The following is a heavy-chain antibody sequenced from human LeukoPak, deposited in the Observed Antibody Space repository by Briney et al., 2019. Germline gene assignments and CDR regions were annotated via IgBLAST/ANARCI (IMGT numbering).Heavy chain of an antibody. Sequence: PGGSLRLSCAASGFTFSSYSMNWVRQAPGKGLEWVSLINSGGTTYYPDYVKGRFTIARDDSKNTLFLQMNSLTAEDSGVYDCERDPGGNGINLFDPWGQGTLVTVSS. CDR1: GFTFSSYS. CDR2: INSGGTT. J-gene: IGHJ5*02. CDR3: ERDPGGNGINLFDP. V-gene: IGHV3-66*01. D-gene: IGHD4-23*01.